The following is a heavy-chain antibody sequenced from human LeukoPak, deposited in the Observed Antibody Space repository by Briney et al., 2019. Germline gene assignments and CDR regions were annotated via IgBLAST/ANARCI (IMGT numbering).Heavy chain of an antibody. CDR2: IYYSGST. D-gene: IGHD6-13*01. J-gene: IGHJ6*03. CDR3: ARKRKGISSSYPFLNYYYMDV. V-gene: IGHV4-59*12. CDR1: GGSISNKY. Sequence: SETLSLTCTVSGGSISNKYWSWIRQPPGKGLEWIGYIYYSGSTNYNPSLKSRVTILVDTSKNQFSLKLSSVTAADTAVYYCARKRKGISSSYPFLNYYYMDVWGKGTTVTVSS.